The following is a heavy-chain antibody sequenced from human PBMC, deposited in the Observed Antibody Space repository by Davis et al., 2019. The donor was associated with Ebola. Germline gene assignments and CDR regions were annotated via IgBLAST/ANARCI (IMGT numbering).Heavy chain of an antibody. CDR2: ISYDGSNK. D-gene: IGHD3/OR15-3a*01. CDR1: GFTFSSYA. CDR3: ARDPPEDWSYYFDY. Sequence: PGGSLRLSCAASGFTFSSYAMHWVRQAPGKGLEWVAVISYDGSNKYYADSVKGRFTISRDNSKNTLYLQMNSLRAEDTAVYYCARDPPEDWSYYFDYWGQGTLVTVSS. V-gene: IGHV3-30-3*01. J-gene: IGHJ4*02.